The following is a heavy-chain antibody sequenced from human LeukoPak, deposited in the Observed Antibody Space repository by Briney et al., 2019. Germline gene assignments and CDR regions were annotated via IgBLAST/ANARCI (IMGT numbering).Heavy chain of an antibody. CDR3: ARRASVVVPARYGTDV. J-gene: IGHJ6*04. D-gene: IGHD2-2*01. V-gene: IGHV3-48*03. CDR1: GSTFSSYE. Sequence: GGSLRLSCAASGSTFSSYEMNWVRQAPGKGLEWVSYISSSGSTIYYADSVKGRFTISRDNAKNSLYLQMNSLRAEDTAVYYCARRASVVVPARYGTDVWGKGTTVTVSS. CDR2: ISSSGSTI.